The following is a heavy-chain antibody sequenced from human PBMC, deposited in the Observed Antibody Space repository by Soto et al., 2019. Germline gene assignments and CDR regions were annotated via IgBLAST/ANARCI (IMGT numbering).Heavy chain of an antibody. Sequence: QVQLVESGGGVVQPGRSLRLSCAASGFTFSSYGMHWVRQAPGKGLEWVAVIWYDGSNKYYADSVKGRFIISRDNSKNTLYLQMNSLRAEDTAVYYCAREALSVWPPNFDYWGQGTLVTVSS. V-gene: IGHV3-33*01. CDR3: AREALSVWPPNFDY. CDR1: GFTFSSYG. J-gene: IGHJ4*02. CDR2: IWYDGSNK. D-gene: IGHD2-8*01.